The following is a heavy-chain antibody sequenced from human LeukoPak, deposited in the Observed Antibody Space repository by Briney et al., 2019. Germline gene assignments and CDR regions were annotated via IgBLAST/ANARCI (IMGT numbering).Heavy chain of an antibody. V-gene: IGHV1-69*04. CDR3: ARDNTAVAFDY. CDR2: IIPILGIA. CDR1: GGTFSSYA. Sequence: ASVKVSCTASGGTFSSYAISWVRQAPGQGLEWMGRIIPILGIANYAQKFQGRVTITADKSTSTAYMELSSLRSEDTAVYYCARDNTAVAFDYWGQGTLVTVSS. D-gene: IGHD5-18*01. J-gene: IGHJ4*02.